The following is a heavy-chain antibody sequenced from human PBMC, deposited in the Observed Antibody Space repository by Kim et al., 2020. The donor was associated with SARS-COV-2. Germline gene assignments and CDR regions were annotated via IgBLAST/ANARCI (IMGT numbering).Heavy chain of an antibody. V-gene: IGHV3-21*01. CDR2: ISSSSSYI. CDR1: GFTFSSYS. CDR3: ARDSPVLLWFGESRYYYGMDV. Sequence: GGSLRLSCAASGFTFSSYSMNWVRQAPGKGLEWVSSISSSSSYIYYADSVKGRFTISRDNAKNSLYLQMNSLRAEDTAVYYCARDSPVLLWFGESRYYYGMDVWGQGTTVTVSS. J-gene: IGHJ6*02. D-gene: IGHD3-10*01.